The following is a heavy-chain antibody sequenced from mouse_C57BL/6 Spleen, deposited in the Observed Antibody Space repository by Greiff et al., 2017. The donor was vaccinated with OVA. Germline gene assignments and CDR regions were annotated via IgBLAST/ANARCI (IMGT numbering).Heavy chain of an antibody. D-gene: IGHD2-5*01. CDR3: ARDGNHPPTIVTYYYAMDY. V-gene: IGHV5-4*01. CDR2: ISDGGSYT. J-gene: IGHJ4*01. Sequence: DVMLVESGGGLVKPGGSLKLSCAASGFTFSSYAMSWVRQTPEKRLEWVATISDGGSYTYYPDNVKGRFTISRDNAKNNLYLQMSHLKSEDTAMYYCARDGNHPPTIVTYYYAMDYWGQGTSVTVSS. CDR1: GFTFSSYA.